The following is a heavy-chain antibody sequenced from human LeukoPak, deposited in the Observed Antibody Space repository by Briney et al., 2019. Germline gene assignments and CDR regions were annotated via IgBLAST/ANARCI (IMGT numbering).Heavy chain of an antibody. CDR2: IYPGDSDT. Sequence: GESLKISCKGSGYSFTSYWIGWVRQMPGKGLKWMGIIYPGDSDTRYSPSFQGQVTISADKSISTAYLQWSSLKASDTAMYYCARFRSDITNYHYYMDVWGKGTTVTVSS. D-gene: IGHD5-12*01. CDR1: GYSFTSYW. J-gene: IGHJ6*03. CDR3: ARFRSDITNYHYYMDV. V-gene: IGHV5-51*01.